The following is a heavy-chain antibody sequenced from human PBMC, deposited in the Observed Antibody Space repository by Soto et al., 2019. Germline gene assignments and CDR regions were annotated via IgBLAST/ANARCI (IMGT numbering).Heavy chain of an antibody. CDR1: GFTFSSYA. D-gene: IGHD6-13*01. Sequence: GGSLRLSCAASGFTFSSYAMHWVRQAPGKGLEWLTVMSDDGTNKYFSDSVKGRFTVSRDNSKNTLYLQMNSLRGEDTAVYYCARDPTAAGTVYFDYWGQGTLVTVSS. CDR2: MSDDGTNK. CDR3: ARDPTAAGTVYFDY. J-gene: IGHJ4*02. V-gene: IGHV3-30-3*01.